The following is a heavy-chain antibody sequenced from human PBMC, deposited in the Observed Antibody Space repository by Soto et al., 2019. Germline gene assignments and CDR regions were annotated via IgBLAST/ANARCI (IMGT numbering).Heavy chain of an antibody. D-gene: IGHD3-16*01. CDR2: INHSGST. J-gene: IGHJ3*02. CDR3: ARRSPYEGRAFDI. CDR1: GGSFSGYY. Sequence: SETLSLTCAVYGGSFSGYYWSWIRQPPGKGLEWIGEINHSGSTNYNPSLKSRVTISVDTSKNQFSLKLSSVTAADTAVYYCARRSPYEGRAFDIWGQGTMVTVS. V-gene: IGHV4-34*01.